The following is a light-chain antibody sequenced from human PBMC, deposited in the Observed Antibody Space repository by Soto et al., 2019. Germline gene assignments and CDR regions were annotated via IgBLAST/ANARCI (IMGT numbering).Light chain of an antibody. Sequence: QSVLTQSPSASASLGASVKLTCTLSSGHSSYAIAWHQQQPEKGPRYLMKLSSDGSHSKRDGIPDRFSGSSSGAERYLTISSLQSEDEADYYCQTWDTGARVVFGGGTKVTVL. CDR3: QTWDTGARVV. CDR1: SGHSSYA. V-gene: IGLV4-69*01. CDR2: LSSDGSH. J-gene: IGLJ2*01.